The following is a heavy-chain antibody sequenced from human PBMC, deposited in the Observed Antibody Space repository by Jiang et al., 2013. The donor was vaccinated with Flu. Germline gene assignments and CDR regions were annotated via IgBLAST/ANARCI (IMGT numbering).Heavy chain of an antibody. CDR3: ARAPPVTGANWFDP. J-gene: IGHJ5*02. D-gene: IGHD1-1*01. V-gene: IGHV6-1*01. CDR1: SVSRHSAA. CDR2: TYYNSKWYN. Sequence: SVSRHSAAWNWIRQSPSRGLEWLGRTYYNSKWYNDYAVSVKGRITINPDTSKNQFSLQLNSVTPEDTAVYYCARAPPVTGANWFDPWGQGTLVTVSS.